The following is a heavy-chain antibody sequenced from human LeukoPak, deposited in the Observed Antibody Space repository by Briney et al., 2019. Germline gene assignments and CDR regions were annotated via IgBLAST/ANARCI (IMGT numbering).Heavy chain of an antibody. Sequence: SETLSLTCTVSGGSISSFYWSWIRQPAGKGLEWIGRIYSGGITNYSPSLKSRVTMSVDTSNNQFSLKLTSMTAADTAVYYCARNPCGGGTCHHYFDYWGQGTPVTVSS. CDR2: IYSGGIT. CDR3: ARNPCGGGTCHHYFDY. CDR1: GGSISSFY. J-gene: IGHJ4*02. D-gene: IGHD2-21*01. V-gene: IGHV4-4*07.